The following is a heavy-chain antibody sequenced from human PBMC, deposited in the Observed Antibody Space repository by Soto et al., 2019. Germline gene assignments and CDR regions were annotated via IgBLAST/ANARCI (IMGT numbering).Heavy chain of an antibody. D-gene: IGHD4-17*01. Sequence: PSETLSLTCAVYGWSFSVYYWSWIRQPPGKGLEWIGEINHSGSTNYNPSLKSRVTISVDTSKNQFSLKLSSVTAADTAVYYCARMKWIATVYYFDYWGQGTLVTVSS. CDR2: INHSGST. CDR3: ARMKWIATVYYFDY. J-gene: IGHJ4*02. CDR1: GWSFSVYY. V-gene: IGHV4-34*01.